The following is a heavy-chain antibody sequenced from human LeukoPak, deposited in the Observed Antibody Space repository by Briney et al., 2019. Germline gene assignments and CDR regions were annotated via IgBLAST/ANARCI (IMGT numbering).Heavy chain of an antibody. CDR1: GGSFSGYY. Sequence: SETLSLTCAVYGGSFSGYYWSRIRQPPGRGLEWIGEINHSGSTNYNPSLKSRVTISVDTSKNQFSLKLSSVTAADTAVYYCARDGDFSSSWQIPDYWGQGTLVTVSS. D-gene: IGHD6-13*01. CDR2: INHSGST. V-gene: IGHV4-34*01. CDR3: ARDGDFSSSWQIPDY. J-gene: IGHJ4*02.